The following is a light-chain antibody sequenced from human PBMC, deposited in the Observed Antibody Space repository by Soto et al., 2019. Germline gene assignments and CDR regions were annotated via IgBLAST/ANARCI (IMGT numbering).Light chain of an antibody. CDR2: GAS. Sequence: EIVLTQSPGPLSFSPGERATLSCRARQSVSSSYLAWYQQKPGQAPRLLIYGASSRATGIPDRFSGSGSGTDFTLTISRLEPEDFAVYYCQQYGSSPLYTFGQGTKLEIK. CDR1: QSVSSSY. V-gene: IGKV3-20*01. J-gene: IGKJ2*01. CDR3: QQYGSSPLYT.